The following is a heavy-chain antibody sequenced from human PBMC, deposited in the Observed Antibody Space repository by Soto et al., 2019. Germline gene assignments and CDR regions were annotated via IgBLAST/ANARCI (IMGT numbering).Heavy chain of an antibody. Sequence: GGSLRLSCAASGFTFSSYWMSWVRQAPGKGLEWVANIKQDGSEKYYVDSVKGRFTISRDNAKNSLYLQMNSLRAEDTAVYYCARVSCSGGSCYDGRFDYWGQGTLVTVSS. V-gene: IGHV3-7*01. CDR2: IKQDGSEK. D-gene: IGHD2-15*01. CDR1: GFTFSSYW. J-gene: IGHJ4*02. CDR3: ARVSCSGGSCYDGRFDY.